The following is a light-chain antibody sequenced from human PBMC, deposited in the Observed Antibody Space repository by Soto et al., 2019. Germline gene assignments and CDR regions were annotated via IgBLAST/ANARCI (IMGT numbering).Light chain of an antibody. J-gene: IGKJ1*01. CDR2: GAS. V-gene: IGKV3-20*01. CDR1: QSISSSY. CDR3: QQYGSSSWT. Sequence: IVVTKSPGTLSVSPGKRATLSCRASQSISSSYLAWYQQRPGQAPRLLIYGASSRATGIPDRFSGSGSGTEFTLTISRLEPEDFAVYYCQQYGSSSWTFGQGTKVDIK.